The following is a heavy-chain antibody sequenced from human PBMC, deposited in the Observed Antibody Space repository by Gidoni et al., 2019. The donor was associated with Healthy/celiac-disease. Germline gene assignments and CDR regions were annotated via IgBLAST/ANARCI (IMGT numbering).Heavy chain of an antibody. CDR1: GGSISSSSYY. V-gene: IGHV4-39*01. Sequence: QLQLQESGPGLVKPSETLSLTCTVSGGSISSSSYYWGWIRQPPGQGLEWIGSIYYSGSTYYNPSLKSRVTISVDTSKNQFSLKLSSVTAADTAVYYCARSFTETYYDFWSGETIDYWGQGTLVTVSS. J-gene: IGHJ4*02. CDR2: IYYSGST. D-gene: IGHD3-3*01. CDR3: ARSFTETYYDFWSGETIDY.